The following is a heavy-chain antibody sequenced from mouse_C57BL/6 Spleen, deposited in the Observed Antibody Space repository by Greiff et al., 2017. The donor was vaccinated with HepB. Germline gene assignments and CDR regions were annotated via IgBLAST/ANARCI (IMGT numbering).Heavy chain of an antibody. D-gene: IGHD1-1*01. CDR2: INPYNGGT. CDR3: ARGAITTVVASPFDY. CDR1: GYTFTDYY. Sequence: VQLQQSGPVLVKPGASVKMSCKASGYTFTDYYMNWVKQSHGKSLEWIGVINPYNGGTSYNQKFKGKATLTVDKSSSTAYMELNSLTSEDSAVYYCARGAITTVVASPFDYWGQGTTLTVSS. J-gene: IGHJ2*01. V-gene: IGHV1-19*01.